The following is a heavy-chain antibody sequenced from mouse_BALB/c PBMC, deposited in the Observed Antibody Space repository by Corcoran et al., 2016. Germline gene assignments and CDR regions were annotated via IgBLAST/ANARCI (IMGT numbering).Heavy chain of an antibody. J-gene: IGHJ3*01. D-gene: IGHD1-1*01. Sequence: QIQLVQSGPELKKPGETVKISCKASGYTFTNYGMNWVKQAPGNGLKWMGWINTYTGEPTYADDFKGRFAFSLETPASTAYLQINNLKNEDMATYFCARQGPLRSFAYWGQGTLVTVSA. CDR3: ARQGPLRSFAY. CDR2: INTYTGEP. V-gene: IGHV9-1*02. CDR1: GYTFTNYG.